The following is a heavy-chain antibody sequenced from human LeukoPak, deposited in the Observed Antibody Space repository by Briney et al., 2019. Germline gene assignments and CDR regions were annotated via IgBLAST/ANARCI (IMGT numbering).Heavy chain of an antibody. J-gene: IGHJ4*02. Sequence: PGGSLRLSCAASGFTFSNAWMSWVRQAPGKGLEWVGRIKSKTDGGTTDYAAPVKGRFTISRDDSKNTLYLQMNSLRAEDTAVYYCAKDYGYSSGFSRFDYWGQGTLVTVSS. CDR1: GFTFSNAW. V-gene: IGHV3-15*01. CDR3: AKDYGYSSGFSRFDY. D-gene: IGHD6-19*01. CDR2: IKSKTDGGTT.